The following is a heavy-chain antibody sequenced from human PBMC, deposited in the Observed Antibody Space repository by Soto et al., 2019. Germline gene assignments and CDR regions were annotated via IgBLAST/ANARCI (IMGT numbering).Heavy chain of an antibody. CDR2: IYYSGST. Sequence: PSEALSLTCTVSGGSISSYYWSWIPQPPGKGLEWIGYIYYSGSTNYNPSLKSRVTISVDTSKNQFSLKLSSVTAADTAVYYCARENLGLYIDYWGQGTLVTVSS. J-gene: IGHJ4*02. CDR1: GGSISSYY. V-gene: IGHV4-59*01. CDR3: ARENLGLYIDY. D-gene: IGHD1-7*01.